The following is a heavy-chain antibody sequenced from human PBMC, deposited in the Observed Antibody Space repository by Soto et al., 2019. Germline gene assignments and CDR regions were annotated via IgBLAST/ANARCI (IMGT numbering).Heavy chain of an antibody. CDR2: IERDDDDK. CDR3: ARSIRGPRRFNGMDV. CDR1: GFSLTSPGMC. J-gene: IGHJ6*02. Sequence: ESGPTLVNPTETLTLTCTFSGFSLTSPGMCVSWIRQSPGKALEWLALIERDDDDKYYSTPLKTRLTISKDTRKNQVVLTMANMEPADTATYYCARSIRGPRRFNGMDVWGQGTTVTVSS. D-gene: IGHD1-20*01. V-gene: IGHV2-70*13.